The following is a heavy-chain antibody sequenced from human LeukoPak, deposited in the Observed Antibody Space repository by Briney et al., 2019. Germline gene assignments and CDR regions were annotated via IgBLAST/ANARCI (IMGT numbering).Heavy chain of an antibody. CDR3: ARMSIAARPRSYNFDY. J-gene: IGHJ4*02. V-gene: IGHV1-8*01. CDR2: MNPNSGNT. CDR1: GYTFTNYD. Sequence: ASVKVSCKASGYTFTNYDINWVRQATGQGLEWMGWMNPNSGNTGYAQKFQGRVTMTRNTSISTAYMELSSLRSEDTAVYYCARMSIAARPRSYNFDYWGQGTLVTVSS. D-gene: IGHD6-6*01.